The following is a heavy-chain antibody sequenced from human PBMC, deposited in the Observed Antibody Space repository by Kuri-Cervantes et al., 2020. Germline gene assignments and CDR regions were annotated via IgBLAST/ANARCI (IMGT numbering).Heavy chain of an antibody. CDR3: ARGLRHNVLRYFDWLLSLGWFDP. Sequence: ASVKVSCKASGYTFTTHYMHWVRQATGQGLEWMGWMNPNSGNTGYAQKFQGRVTMTRNTSISTAYMELSSLRSEDTAVYYCARGLRHNVLRYFDWLLSLGWFDPWGQGTLVTVSS. CDR1: GYTFTTHY. D-gene: IGHD3-9*01. CDR2: MNPNSGNT. V-gene: IGHV1-8*02. J-gene: IGHJ5*02.